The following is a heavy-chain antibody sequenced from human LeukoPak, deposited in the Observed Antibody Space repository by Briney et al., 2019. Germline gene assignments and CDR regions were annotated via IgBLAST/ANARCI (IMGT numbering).Heavy chain of an antibody. V-gene: IGHV3-30*18. CDR3: AKRAGQYGMDV. Sequence: GGSLRLSCAASGLTFSSHGIHWVRQAPGKGLEWVAVVSYDGGNKYYADSVKGRFTISRDNSQNTVYLQMNSLRAEDTAVYYCAKRAGQYGMDVWGQGTTVTVSS. CDR2: VSYDGGNK. D-gene: IGHD4/OR15-4a*01. J-gene: IGHJ6*02. CDR1: GLTFSSHG.